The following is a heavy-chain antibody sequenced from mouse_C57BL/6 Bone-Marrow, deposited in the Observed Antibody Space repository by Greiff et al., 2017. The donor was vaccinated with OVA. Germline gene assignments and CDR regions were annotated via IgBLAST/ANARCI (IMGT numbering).Heavy chain of an antibody. CDR1: GYAFSSSW. V-gene: IGHV1-82*01. CDR2: IYPGDGDT. J-gene: IGHJ4*01. D-gene: IGHD1-1*01. Sequence: QVHVKQSGPELVKPGASVKISCKASGYAFSSSWMNWVKQRPGKGLEWIGRIYPGDGDTNYNGKFKGKATLTADKSSSTAYMQLSSLTSEDSAVYFCARNRYYGSSYDAMDYWGQGTSVTVSA. CDR3: ARNRYYGSSYDAMDY.